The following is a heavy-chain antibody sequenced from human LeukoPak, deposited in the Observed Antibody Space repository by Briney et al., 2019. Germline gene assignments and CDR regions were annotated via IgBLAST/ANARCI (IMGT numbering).Heavy chain of an antibody. J-gene: IGHJ4*02. V-gene: IGHV3-15*01. CDR2: IKRKTDGGTT. CDR1: GFSFDNAW. Sequence: GGSLRLSCAGSGFSFDNAWMNWARQAPGKGLEWVGRIKRKTDGGTTDYATPVKGRFTISRDDSKNTLYLQMDSLKTEDTAMYYCTTESKLDGQFYYWGQGTLVTVSS. CDR3: TTESKLDGQFYY. D-gene: IGHD5-24*01.